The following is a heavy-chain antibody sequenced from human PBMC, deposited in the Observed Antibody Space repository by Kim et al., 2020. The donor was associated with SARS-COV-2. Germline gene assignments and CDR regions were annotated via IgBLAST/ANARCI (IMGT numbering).Heavy chain of an antibody. CDR2: ISSSGSTI. Sequence: GGSLRLSCAASGFTFSDYYMSWIRQAPGKGLEWVSYISSSGSTIYYADSVKGRFTISRDNAKNSLYLQMNSLRAEDTAVYYCARPVLRYFDWFDRPLPGYFDYWGQGTLVTVSS. CDR1: GFTFSDYY. V-gene: IGHV3-11*01. D-gene: IGHD3-9*01. J-gene: IGHJ4*02. CDR3: ARPVLRYFDWFDRPLPGYFDY.